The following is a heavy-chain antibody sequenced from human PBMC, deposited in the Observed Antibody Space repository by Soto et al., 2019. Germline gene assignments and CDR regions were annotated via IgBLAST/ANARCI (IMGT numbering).Heavy chain of an antibody. V-gene: IGHV4-34*01. CDR1: GGSFSGYY. D-gene: IGHD5-12*01. CDR2: INHSGST. CDR3: ARGLGEGWLQFVD. J-gene: IGHJ4*02. Sequence: LPETLSLTCAVYGGSFSGYYWSWIRQPPGKGLEWIGEINHSGSTNYNPSLKSRVTISVDTSKNQFSLKLSSVTAADTAVYYCARGLGEGWLQFVDWGQGTLVTVSS.